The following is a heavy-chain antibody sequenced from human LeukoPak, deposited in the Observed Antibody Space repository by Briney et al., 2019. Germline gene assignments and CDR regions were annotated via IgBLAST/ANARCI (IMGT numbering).Heavy chain of an antibody. CDR3: ARGYCSGGSCYSEIDLYYFDY. J-gene: IGHJ4*02. V-gene: IGHV4-31*03. D-gene: IGHD2-15*01. CDR1: GVSNNSGGYY. CDR2: IYYTGST. Sequence: SETLSLTCTVSGVSNNSGGYYWSWIRQHPGKGLEWIGYIYYTGSTYYNPSLKSRVTISVDTSKNQFSLKLSSVTAADTAVYYYARGYCSGGSCYSEIDLYYFDYWGQGTLVTVSS.